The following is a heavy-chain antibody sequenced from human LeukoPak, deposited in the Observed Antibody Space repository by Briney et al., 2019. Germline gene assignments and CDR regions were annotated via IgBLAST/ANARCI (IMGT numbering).Heavy chain of an antibody. D-gene: IGHD3-10*01. CDR2: IIPILGIA. V-gene: IGHV1-69*04. J-gene: IGHJ5*02. CDR3: ARDQDPGRGFDP. CDR1: GCTFSSYA. Sequence: SVTLSCTASGCTFSSYAISWVRQAPGQGLEWMGRIIPILGIANYAQKFQGRVTITADKSTSTAYMELSSLRSEDTAVYYCARDQDPGRGFDPWGQGTLVTVSS.